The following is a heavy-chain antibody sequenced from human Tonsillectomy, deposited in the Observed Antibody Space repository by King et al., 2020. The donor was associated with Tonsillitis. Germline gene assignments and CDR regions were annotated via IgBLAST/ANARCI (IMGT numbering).Heavy chain of an antibody. Sequence: QLVQSGAEVKKPGESLRISCKGSGYSFTSYWISWVRQMPGKGLEWMGRIDPSDAYTNYSPSFQGHVTISADKSISTAYLQWSSLKASDTAMYYCARLGGYSERNYYFDYWGQGTLVTVSS. D-gene: IGHD6-13*01. V-gene: IGHV5-10-1*03. CDR1: GYSFTSYW. CDR3: ARLGGYSERNYYFDY. J-gene: IGHJ4*02. CDR2: IDPSDAYT.